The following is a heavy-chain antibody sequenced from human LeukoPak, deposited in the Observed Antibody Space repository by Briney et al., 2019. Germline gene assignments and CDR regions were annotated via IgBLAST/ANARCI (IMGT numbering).Heavy chain of an antibody. Sequence: GRSLRLSCAASGFTFSSYAMHWVRQAPGKGLEWVAVISYDGSNKYYADSVKGRFTISRDNSKNTLYLQMNSLRAEDTAVYYCARGGGLDCWGQGTLVTVSS. J-gene: IGHJ4*02. CDR2: ISYDGSNK. V-gene: IGHV3-30-3*01. CDR1: GFTFSSYA. CDR3: ARGGGLDC. D-gene: IGHD3-16*01.